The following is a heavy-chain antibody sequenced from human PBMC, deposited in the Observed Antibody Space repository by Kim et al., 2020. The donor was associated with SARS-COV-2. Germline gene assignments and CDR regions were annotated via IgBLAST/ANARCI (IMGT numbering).Heavy chain of an antibody. D-gene: IGHD2-15*01. Sequence: KSRVTISVDTSKNQFSLKLSSVTAADTAVYYCARDTFTTWVVVARYGMDVWGQGTTVTVSS. V-gene: IGHV4-39*07. J-gene: IGHJ6*02. CDR3: ARDTFTTWVVVARYGMDV.